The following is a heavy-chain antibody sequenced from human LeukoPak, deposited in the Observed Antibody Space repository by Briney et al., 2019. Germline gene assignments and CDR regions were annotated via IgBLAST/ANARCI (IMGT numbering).Heavy chain of an antibody. J-gene: IGHJ4*02. CDR2: IYYSGST. CDR1: GGSVSSGSYY. Sequence: SENLSLTCTVSGGSVSSGSYYWSWIRQPPGKGLEWIGYIYYSGSTNYNPSLKSRVTISVDTSKNQFSLKLSSVTAADTAVYYCATRTVLRYFDWLSPRGFDYWGQGTLVTVSS. D-gene: IGHD3-9*01. V-gene: IGHV4-61*01. CDR3: ATRTVLRYFDWLSPRGFDY.